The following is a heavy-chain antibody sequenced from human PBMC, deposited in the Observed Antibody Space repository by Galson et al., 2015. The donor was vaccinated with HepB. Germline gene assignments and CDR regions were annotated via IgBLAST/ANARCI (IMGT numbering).Heavy chain of an antibody. D-gene: IGHD3-22*01. J-gene: IGHJ6*02. V-gene: IGHV1-69*04. CDR1: GYTFTGYY. CDR3: ARGRYYERSGLGYYYYGMDV. Sequence: SVKVSCKASGYTFTGYYMHWVRQAPGQGLEWMGRIIPILGIANYAQKFQGRVTITADKSTSTAYMELSSLRSEDTAVYYCARGRYYERSGLGYYYYGMDVWGQGTTATVSS. CDR2: IIPILGIA.